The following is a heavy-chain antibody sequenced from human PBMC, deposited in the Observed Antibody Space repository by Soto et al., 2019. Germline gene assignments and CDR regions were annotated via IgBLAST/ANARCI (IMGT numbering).Heavy chain of an antibody. CDR1: GGSISSSHW. CDR3: ARVVLTITRGAFDA. V-gene: IGHV4-4*02. CDR2: ISHSGTS. Sequence: QVQLQESGPGLVKPSGTLSLTRAVSGGSISSSHWWTWVRQSPGKGLEYIGEISHSGTSNSNPSLNRRVTLSVDKSTNHFSLTLTSVTAADTAVYYCARVVLTITRGAFDAWGQGTLVIVSS. D-gene: IGHD3-9*01. J-gene: IGHJ3*01.